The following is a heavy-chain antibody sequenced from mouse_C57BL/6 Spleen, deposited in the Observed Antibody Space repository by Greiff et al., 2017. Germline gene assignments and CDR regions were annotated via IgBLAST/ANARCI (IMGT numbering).Heavy chain of an antibody. D-gene: IGHD1-1*01. CDR1: GYAFTNYL. CDR3: ARLGNYYGSSERFDV. Sequence: QVQLQQSGAELVRPGTSVKVSCKASGYAFTNYLIEWVKQRPGQGLEWIGVINPGSGGTNYNEKFKGKATLTADKSSSTAYMQLSSLTSEDAAFYFCARLGNYYGSSERFDVWGTGTTVTVSS. J-gene: IGHJ1*03. CDR2: INPGSGGT. V-gene: IGHV1-54*01.